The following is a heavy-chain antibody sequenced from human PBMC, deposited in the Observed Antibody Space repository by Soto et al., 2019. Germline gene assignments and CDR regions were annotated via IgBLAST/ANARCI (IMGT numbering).Heavy chain of an antibody. D-gene: IGHD5-12*01. V-gene: IGHV4-31*03. CDR2: IYYSGGT. Sequence: QVQLQESGPGLVKPSQTLSLTCTVSGGSISRGGYYWSWIRQHPGKGLEWIGYIYYSGGTYYNPSLKSRVTISVDTSENQFSLRLSSVTAADTAVYYCAREDSGYADYMDVWGKGTTVTVSS. CDR1: GGSISRGGYY. J-gene: IGHJ6*03. CDR3: AREDSGYADYMDV.